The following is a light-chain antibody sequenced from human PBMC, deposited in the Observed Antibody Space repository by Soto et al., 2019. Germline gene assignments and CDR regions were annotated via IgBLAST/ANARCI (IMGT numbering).Light chain of an antibody. CDR3: SSYTSTSTYV. Sequence: QPVLTQPASVSGPPGQSITISCTGTSSDFGGYTYVSWYQQHPGKAPKLMIFDATSRPSGVSNRFSGSKSDNTASLTIAGLQAEDEADYYCSSYTSTSTYVFGTGTKLTVL. J-gene: IGLJ1*01. CDR1: SSDFGGYTY. V-gene: IGLV2-14*03. CDR2: DAT.